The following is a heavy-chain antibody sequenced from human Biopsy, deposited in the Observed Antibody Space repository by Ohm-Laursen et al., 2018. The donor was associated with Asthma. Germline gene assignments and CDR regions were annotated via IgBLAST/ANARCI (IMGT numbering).Heavy chain of an antibody. D-gene: IGHD3-22*01. V-gene: IGHV4-31*03. Sequence: QTLSLSCTVSYGSLTSGGYYCTWIRQHPGKSLEWIGFIYYSGSTYYNPSLKSRVSISIDTSKNQFSLKFSSVTAADTDVYYCARAQDYYDSRGYYRSFDYWGQGTLVTVSS. J-gene: IGHJ4*02. CDR1: YGSLTSGGYY. CDR2: IYYSGST. CDR3: ARAQDYYDSRGYYRSFDY.